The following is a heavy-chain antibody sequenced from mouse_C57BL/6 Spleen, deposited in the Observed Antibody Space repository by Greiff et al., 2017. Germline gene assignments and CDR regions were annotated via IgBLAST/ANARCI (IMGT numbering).Heavy chain of an antibody. Sequence: EVKLQESGGGLVKPGGSLKLSCAASGFTFSDYGMHWVRQAPEKGLEWVAYISSGSSTIYYADTVKGRFTISRDNAKNTLFLQMTSLRSEDTAMYYCARGEDSSGFYFDYWGQGTTLTVSS. J-gene: IGHJ2*01. CDR1: GFTFSDYG. CDR3: ARGEDSSGFYFDY. CDR2: ISSGSSTI. D-gene: IGHD3-2*02. V-gene: IGHV5-17*01.